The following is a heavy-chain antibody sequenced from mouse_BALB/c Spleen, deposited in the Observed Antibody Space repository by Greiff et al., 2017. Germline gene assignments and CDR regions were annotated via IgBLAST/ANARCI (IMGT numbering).Heavy chain of an antibody. J-gene: IGHJ2*01. CDR2: IDPGNGNT. D-gene: IGHD6-1*01. CDR1: GFTFNGYY. CDR3: SAAETWDGFDY. V-gene: IGHV14-1*02. Sequence: EVQLQQSGAELVRPGASVKLSCKASGFTFNGYYMHWVKQRPEQGLEWIGWIDPGNGNTTYDPKFEGKASITADTSSNTAYLQLSSLTSEDTAVSYCSAAETWDGFDYWGQGTTLTVSS.